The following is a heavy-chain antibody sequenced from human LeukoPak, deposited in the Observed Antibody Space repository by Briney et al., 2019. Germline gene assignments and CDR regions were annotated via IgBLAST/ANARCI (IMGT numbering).Heavy chain of an antibody. Sequence: GASVKVSCKASVYTFTNYGVSWVRQAPGQGLEWMGWISAYNGNINYAQKFQGRVTMTTSTSTAYMELRRLRSDDTAVYYYASVGYCGGGSCPRTYYYYSYMDVWGKGTTVTVSS. V-gene: IGHV1-18*01. CDR3: ASVGYCGGGSCPRTYYYYSYMDV. J-gene: IGHJ6*03. D-gene: IGHD2-15*01. CDR1: VYTFTNYG. CDR2: ISAYNGNI.